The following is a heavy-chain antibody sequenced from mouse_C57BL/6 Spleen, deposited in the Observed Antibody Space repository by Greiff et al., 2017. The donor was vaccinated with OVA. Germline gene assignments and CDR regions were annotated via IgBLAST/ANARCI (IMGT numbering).Heavy chain of an antibody. CDR1: GYTFTSYG. CDR3: ARGGLYGNYDYAMDY. Sequence: QVQLQQSGAELARPGASVKLSCKASGYTFTSYGISWVKQRTGQGLEWIGEIYPRSGNTYYNEKFKGKATLTADKSSSTAYMELRSLTSDDSAVYFCARGGLYGNYDYAMDYWGQGTSVTVSS. J-gene: IGHJ4*01. V-gene: IGHV1-81*01. CDR2: IYPRSGNT. D-gene: IGHD2-1*01.